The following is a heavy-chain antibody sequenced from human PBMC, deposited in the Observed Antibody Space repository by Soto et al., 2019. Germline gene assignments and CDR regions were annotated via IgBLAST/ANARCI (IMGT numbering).Heavy chain of an antibody. CDR1: GGSVRSGSYY. V-gene: IGHV4-31*03. CDR3: ASEGSMVRGFDY. D-gene: IGHD3-10*01. CDR2: IYYSGST. J-gene: IGHJ4*02. Sequence: PSETMSLTCTVSGGSVRSGSYYWSWIRQPPGKGLEWIGYIYYSGSTYHNPSLKSRVTISVDTSKNQFSLKLSSVTAADTAVYYCASEGSMVRGFDYWGQGTLVTVSS.